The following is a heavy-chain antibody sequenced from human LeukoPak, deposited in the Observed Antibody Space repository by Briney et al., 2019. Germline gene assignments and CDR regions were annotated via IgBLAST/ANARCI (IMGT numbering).Heavy chain of an antibody. CDR2: IYYSGST. D-gene: IGHD3-10*01. CDR3: ARHAGQWFGERIDF. CDR1: GGSISSGGYY. V-gene: IGHV4-31*03. Sequence: ASQTLSLTCTVSGGSISSGGYYWSWIRQHPGKGLEWIGYIYYSGSTYYNPSLKSRVTISVDTSKNQLSLKLSSVTAADTAMYYCARHAGQWFGERIDFWGQGTMVTVSS. J-gene: IGHJ3*01.